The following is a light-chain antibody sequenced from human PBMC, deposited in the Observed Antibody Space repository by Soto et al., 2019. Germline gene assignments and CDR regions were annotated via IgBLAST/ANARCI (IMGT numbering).Light chain of an antibody. CDR1: SSNIGAGYD. V-gene: IGLV1-40*01. CDR2: GNS. Sequence: QTVGTQPPSVSGAPGQRVTISCTGSSSNIGAGYDVHWYQQLPGTAPKLLIYGNSNRPSGVPDRFSGSKSGTSASLAITGLQAEDEAHYYCQSYDSSLSGYVFGTGTKVTVL. J-gene: IGLJ1*01. CDR3: QSYDSSLSGYV.